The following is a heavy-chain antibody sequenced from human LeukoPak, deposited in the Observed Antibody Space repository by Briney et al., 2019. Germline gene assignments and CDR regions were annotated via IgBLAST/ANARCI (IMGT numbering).Heavy chain of an antibody. D-gene: IGHD2-15*01. Sequence: GGSLRLSCAASGFTLSDYWMNWVRQAPGKGPVWVSHISPDGRNIAYADSVKGRFTISRDSAKNTLYLQMNSLRVGDTAVYYCVRDGGETTPYDWWGQGTLVTVSS. CDR2: ISPDGRNI. CDR3: VRDGGETTPYDW. J-gene: IGHJ4*02. V-gene: IGHV3-74*01. CDR1: GFTLSDYW.